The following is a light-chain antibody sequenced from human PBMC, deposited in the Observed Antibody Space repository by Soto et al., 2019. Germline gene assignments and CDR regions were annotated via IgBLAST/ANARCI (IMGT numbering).Light chain of an antibody. Sequence: DIQMTQSPSSLSASVGDRVTITCRASQTISRNLNWYQQKPGKAPDLLIFAASNLQSGVPSRFSGSGYWADFTLTISSLQPEDGATYYCQQGHSAPLTFGGGTKLEIK. CDR3: QQGHSAPLT. CDR1: QTISRN. J-gene: IGKJ4*01. CDR2: AAS. V-gene: IGKV1-39*01.